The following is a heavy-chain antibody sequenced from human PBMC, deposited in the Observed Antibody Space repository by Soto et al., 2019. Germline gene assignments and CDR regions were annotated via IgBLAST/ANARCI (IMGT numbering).Heavy chain of an antibody. CDR2: IVVGSGNT. CDR1: GFTFTSSA. J-gene: IGHJ6*02. D-gene: IGHD1-1*01. Sequence: ASVKVSCKASGFTFTSSAMQWVRQARGQRLEWIGWIVVGSGNTNYAQKFQERVTITRDMSTSTAYMELSSLRSEDTAVYYCAARNDEEDYYYYGMDVWGQGTTVTAP. V-gene: IGHV1-58*02. CDR3: AARNDEEDYYYYGMDV.